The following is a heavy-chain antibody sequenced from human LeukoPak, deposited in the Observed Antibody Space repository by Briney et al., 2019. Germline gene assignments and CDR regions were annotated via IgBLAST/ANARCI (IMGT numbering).Heavy chain of an antibody. D-gene: IGHD3-16*01. CDR1: GYTFTSYG. J-gene: IGHJ4*02. Sequence: GASVKVSCKASGYTFTSYGIGWVRQAPGQGLEWMGWINPNSGGTNYAQKFQGRVTMIRDTSISTAYMELSRLRSDDTAVYYCAREDLITFGGVNYWGQGTLVTVSS. V-gene: IGHV1-2*02. CDR3: AREDLITFGGVNY. CDR2: INPNSGGT.